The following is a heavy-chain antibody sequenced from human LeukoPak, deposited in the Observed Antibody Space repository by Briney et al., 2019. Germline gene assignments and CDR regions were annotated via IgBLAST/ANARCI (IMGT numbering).Heavy chain of an antibody. Sequence: GGSLRLSCAASGFTVSSNYMSWVRQAPGKGLEWVSVIYSGGSTYYADSVKGRFTISRDNSKNTLYLQMNSLRAEDTAVYYCAKDFSSFPMDWFDPWGQGTLVTVSS. CDR1: GFTVSSNY. J-gene: IGHJ5*02. CDR3: AKDFSSFPMDWFDP. V-gene: IGHV3-53*01. D-gene: IGHD2-21*01. CDR2: IYSGGST.